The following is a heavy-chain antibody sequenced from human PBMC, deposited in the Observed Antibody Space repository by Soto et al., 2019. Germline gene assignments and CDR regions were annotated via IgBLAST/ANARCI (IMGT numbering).Heavy chain of an antibody. J-gene: IGHJ3*02. V-gene: IGHV1-2*04. Sequence: TFTGYYMHWVRQAPGQGLEWMGWINPNSGGTNYAQKFQGWVTTTRDTSISTAYMELSRLRSDDTAVYYCARGTWSYAFDIWGQGTMVTVSS. CDR2: INPNSGGT. CDR1: TFTGYY. CDR3: ARGTWSYAFDI. D-gene: IGHD1-26*01.